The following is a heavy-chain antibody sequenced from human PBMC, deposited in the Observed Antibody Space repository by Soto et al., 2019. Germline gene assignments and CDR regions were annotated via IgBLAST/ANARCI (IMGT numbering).Heavy chain of an antibody. CDR2: TRNKANSYTT. CDR3: ASRGYSYALDY. J-gene: IGHJ4*02. CDR1: GFTFSDHY. Sequence: EVQLVESGGGLVQPGGSLRLSCAASGFTFSDHYMDWVRQAPGKGLEWVGRTRNKANSYTTEYAASVKGRFTISRDDSKNSLYLQMNSLKTEDTAVYYCASRGYSYALDYWGQGTLVTVSS. V-gene: IGHV3-72*01. D-gene: IGHD5-18*01.